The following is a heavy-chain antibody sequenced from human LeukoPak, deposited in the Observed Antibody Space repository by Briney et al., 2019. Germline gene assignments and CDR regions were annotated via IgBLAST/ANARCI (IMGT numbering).Heavy chain of an antibody. CDR1: GFTFSSYG. Sequence: GGSLRLSCAASGFTFSSYGMHWVRQAPGKGLEWVAFIRYDGSNKYYADSVKGRFTISRDNSKNTLYLQMNSLRAEDTAVYYCAKNDQLLYVLFDYWGQGTLVTVSS. CDR3: AKNDQLLYVLFDY. D-gene: IGHD2-2*02. V-gene: IGHV3-30*02. J-gene: IGHJ4*02. CDR2: IRYDGSNK.